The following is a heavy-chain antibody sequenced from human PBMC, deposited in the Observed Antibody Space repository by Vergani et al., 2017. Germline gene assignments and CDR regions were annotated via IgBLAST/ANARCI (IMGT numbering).Heavy chain of an antibody. CDR3: ARVDWNYGDYYYGMDV. J-gene: IGHJ6*02. CDR1: GFTVSSNY. CDR2: IYSGGST. Sequence: EVQLVETGGGLIQPGGSLRLSCAASGFTVSSNYMSWVRQAPGKGLEWVSVIYSGGSTYYADSVKGRFTISRDNSKNTLYLQMNNLRAEDTAVYYCARVDWNYGDYYYGMDVWGQGTTVTVSS. V-gene: IGHV3-53*02. D-gene: IGHD1-7*01.